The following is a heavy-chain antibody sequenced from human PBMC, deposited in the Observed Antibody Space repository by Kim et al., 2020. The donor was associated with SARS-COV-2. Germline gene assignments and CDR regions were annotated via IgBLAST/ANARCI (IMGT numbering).Heavy chain of an antibody. D-gene: IGHD6-13*01. CDR3: ARSSSWYGPEYFQH. CDR2: INHSGST. Sequence: SETLSLTCAVYGVSFSGYYWSWIRQPPGKGLEWIGEINHSGSTNYNPSLKSRVTISVDTSKNQFSLKLSSVTAADTAVYYCARSSSWYGPEYFQHWGQGTLVTVSS. V-gene: IGHV4-34*01. CDR1: GVSFSGYY. J-gene: IGHJ1*01.